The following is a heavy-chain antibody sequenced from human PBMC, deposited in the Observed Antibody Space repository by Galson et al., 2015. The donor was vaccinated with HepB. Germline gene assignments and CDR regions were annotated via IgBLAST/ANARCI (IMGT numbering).Heavy chain of an antibody. CDR3: AKVFRGNDY. CDR1: GFSFFSFSTYT. Sequence: SLRLSCAASGFSFFSFSTYTMSWVRQAPRKGLAWVSSISSRASYIYYADSVKGRFTISRDDAKNSLYLQMNSLRAEDTAVYYCAKVFRGNDYWGQGTLVTVSS. J-gene: IGHJ4*02. V-gene: IGHV3-21*01. D-gene: IGHD3-10*01. CDR2: ISSRASYI.